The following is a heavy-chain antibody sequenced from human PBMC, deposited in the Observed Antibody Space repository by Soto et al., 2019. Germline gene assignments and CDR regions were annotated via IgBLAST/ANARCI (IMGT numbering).Heavy chain of an antibody. CDR3: ARGGYGIAARPYNWFDP. D-gene: IGHD6-6*01. CDR2: INPSGGST. CDR1: GYTFTSYY. Sequence: ASVKVSCKASGYTFTSYYMHWVRQAPGQGLEWMGIINPSGGSTSYAQKFQGRVTMTRDTSTSTVYMELSSLRSEDTAVYYCARGGYGIAARPYNWFDPWGQGTLVTVSS. V-gene: IGHV1-46*01. J-gene: IGHJ5*02.